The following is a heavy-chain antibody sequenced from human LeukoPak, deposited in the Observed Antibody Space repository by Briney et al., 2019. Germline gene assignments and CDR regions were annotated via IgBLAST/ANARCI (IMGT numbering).Heavy chain of an antibody. Sequence: GASVKVSCKASGYTFTTYGISWVRQAPGQGLEWMGWISAYNGNTNYAQKLQGRVTMTTDTSTSTAYMELRSLRSDDTAVYYCARDVSRLERQSLDPWGQGTLVTVSS. CDR3: ARDVSRLERQSLDP. CDR1: GYTFTTYG. CDR2: ISAYNGNT. J-gene: IGHJ5*02. V-gene: IGHV1-18*01. D-gene: IGHD1-1*01.